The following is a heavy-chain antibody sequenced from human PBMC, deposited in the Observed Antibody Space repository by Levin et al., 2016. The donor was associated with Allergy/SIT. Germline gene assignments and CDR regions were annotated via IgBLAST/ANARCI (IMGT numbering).Heavy chain of an antibody. CDR3: ANFGELQQLLRGDV. D-gene: IGHD6-13*01. Sequence: WIRQPPGKGLEWVAVISYDGSNKYYADSVKGRFTISRDNSKNTLYLQMNSLRAEDTAVYYCANFGELQQLLRGDVWGQGTTVTVSS. CDR2: ISYDGSNK. V-gene: IGHV3-30*18. J-gene: IGHJ6*02.